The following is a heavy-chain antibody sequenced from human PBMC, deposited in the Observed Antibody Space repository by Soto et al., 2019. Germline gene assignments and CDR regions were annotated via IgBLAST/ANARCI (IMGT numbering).Heavy chain of an antibody. Sequence: GESLKISCKGSGYSFTSYWIGWVRQMPGKGLEWMGIIYPGDSDTRYSPSFQGQVTISADKSISTAYLQWSSLKASDTAMYYCARQIWGDGFDYGYYYGMDVWGQGTTVTVYS. V-gene: IGHV5-51*01. CDR2: IYPGDSDT. J-gene: IGHJ6*02. CDR1: GYSFTSYW. D-gene: IGHD4-17*01. CDR3: ARQIWGDGFDYGYYYGMDV.